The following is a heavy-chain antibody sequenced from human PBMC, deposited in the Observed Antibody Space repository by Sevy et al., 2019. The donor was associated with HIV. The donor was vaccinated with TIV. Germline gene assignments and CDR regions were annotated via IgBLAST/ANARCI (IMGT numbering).Heavy chain of an antibody. CDR2: IYSSGTT. D-gene: IGHD6-13*01. CDR1: GFDVSNNY. Sequence: GGSPRLSCAGSGFDVSNNYMSWVRQAPGKGLEWVSIIYSSGTTYYADSVKGRFTISRDKSKNTVYLQMSSLRVDDTAFYHCARDYSRRPGWFDPWGQGTLVTVSS. CDR3: ARDYSRRPGWFDP. J-gene: IGHJ5*02. V-gene: IGHV3-53*01.